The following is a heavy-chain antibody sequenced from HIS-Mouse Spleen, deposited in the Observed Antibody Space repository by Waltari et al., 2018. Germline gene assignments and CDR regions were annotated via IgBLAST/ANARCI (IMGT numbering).Heavy chain of an antibody. CDR3: ARKRTASGWFDP. D-gene: IGHD2-21*02. V-gene: IGHV4-39*01. CDR2: IYYSGST. J-gene: IGHJ5*02. Sequence: LQLQESGPGLVKPSETLTLACTVSVDLISRSSYYWGWIRQPPGKGLEWIGSIYYSGSTYYNPSLKSRVTISVDTSKNQFSLKLSSVTAADTAVYYCARKRTASGWFDPWGQGTLVTVSS. CDR1: VDLISRSSYY.